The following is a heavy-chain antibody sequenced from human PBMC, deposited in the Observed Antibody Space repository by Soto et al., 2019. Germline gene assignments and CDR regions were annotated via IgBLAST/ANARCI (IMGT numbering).Heavy chain of an antibody. CDR1: GGSISSSNW. V-gene: IGHV4-4*02. CDR2: IYHSGST. D-gene: IGHD3-9*01. J-gene: IGHJ4*02. CDR3: ARLEGLATISYYFDF. Sequence: SETLSLTCAVSGGSISSSNWWSWVRQPPGKGLEWIGEIYHSGSTNYNPSLKSRVTISVDKSKNQFSLKLSSVTAADSAVYFCARLEGLATISYYFDFWGPGALVTVSS.